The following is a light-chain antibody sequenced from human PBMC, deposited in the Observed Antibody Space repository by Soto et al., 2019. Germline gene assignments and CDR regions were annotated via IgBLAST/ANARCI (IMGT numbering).Light chain of an antibody. CDR2: DAS. Sequence: EIVLTQSPGTLSLSPGERATLSCRASQSLSSSQLAWYQQKPGQAPRLLIHDASSRATGISDRFTGSGSGTDFTLTITTLEPEDFAVYYCQQYGNAPFTFGPGTKVDIK. J-gene: IGKJ3*01. V-gene: IGKV3-20*01. CDR3: QQYGNAPFT. CDR1: QSLSSSQ.